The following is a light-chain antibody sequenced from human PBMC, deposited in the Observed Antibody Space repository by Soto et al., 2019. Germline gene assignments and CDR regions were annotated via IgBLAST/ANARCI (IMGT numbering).Light chain of an antibody. V-gene: IGKV1-8*01. CDR3: QQYYSYPRT. CDR2: AAS. Sequence: RMTQSPSSLSASTGDRVTITCRASQGIRSYLAWYQQKPGKAPKLLIYAASTLQSGVPSRFSGSGSGTDFTLTISCLQSEDFATYYCQQYYSYPRTFGQGTKVEIK. J-gene: IGKJ1*01. CDR1: QGIRSY.